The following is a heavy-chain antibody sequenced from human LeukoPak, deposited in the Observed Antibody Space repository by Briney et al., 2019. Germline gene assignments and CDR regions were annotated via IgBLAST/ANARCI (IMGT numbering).Heavy chain of an antibody. CDR2: ISGSGNTV. J-gene: IGHJ4*02. V-gene: IGHV3-48*03. D-gene: IGHD3-10*01. Sequence: QPGGSLRLSCVASAFTFSSYEMSWVRQAPGKGLERVSYISGSGNTVYYADSVKGRFTISRDNAKNSLYLQMSSLRAEDTAVYYCARDPAGVDYWGQGTLVTVSS. CDR3: ARDPAGVDY. CDR1: AFTFSSYE.